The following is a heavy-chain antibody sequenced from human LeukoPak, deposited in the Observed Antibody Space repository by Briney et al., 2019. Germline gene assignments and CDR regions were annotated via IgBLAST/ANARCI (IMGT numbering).Heavy chain of an antibody. CDR1: GFTLSTYW. J-gene: IGHJ4*02. CDR3: AKDITRYGGNAVDY. Sequence: GGSLRLSCTASGFTLSTYWMSWVRQAPGRGLEWVANIIQDGSQKYYVDSVKSRFTISRDNAKNSLYLQMNSLRAEDTAVYYCAKDITRYGGNAVDYWGQGTLVTVSS. V-gene: IGHV3-7*05. D-gene: IGHD4-23*01. CDR2: IIQDGSQK.